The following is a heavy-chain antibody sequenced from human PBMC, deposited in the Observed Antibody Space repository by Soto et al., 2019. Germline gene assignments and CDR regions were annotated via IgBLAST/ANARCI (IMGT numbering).Heavy chain of an antibody. J-gene: IGHJ4*02. CDR3: ARLHFDFWSGYIPFDY. CDR2: VYYTGTT. D-gene: IGHD3-3*01. Sequence: PSETLSLTCTISDGYINGYYWSWIRQHPGKGLEWIGYVYYTGTTKYNPSLESRVTISVDTSKNQFSLKLSSVTAADTAVYYCARLHFDFWSGYIPFDYWGQGTLVTVSS. CDR1: DGYINGYY. V-gene: IGHV4-59*08.